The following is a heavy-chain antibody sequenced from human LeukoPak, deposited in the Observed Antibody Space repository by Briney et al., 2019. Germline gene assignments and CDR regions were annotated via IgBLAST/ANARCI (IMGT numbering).Heavy chain of an antibody. Sequence: SETLSLTCTVSGGSISSYYWSWIRQPPGKGLEWLGYIYYSGSTNYNPSLKSRVTISVDTSKNQFSPKLSSVTAADTAVYYCARAGQDIRRGYSYAGWFDLWGQGTLVTVSS. D-gene: IGHD5-18*01. CDR3: ARAGQDIRRGYSYAGWFDL. CDR1: GGSISSYY. CDR2: IYYSGST. V-gene: IGHV4-59*01. J-gene: IGHJ5*02.